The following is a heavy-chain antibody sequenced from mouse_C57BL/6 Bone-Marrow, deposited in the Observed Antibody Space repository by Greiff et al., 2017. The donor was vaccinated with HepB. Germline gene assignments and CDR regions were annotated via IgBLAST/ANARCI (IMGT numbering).Heavy chain of an antibody. CDR3: VSYYYGSSFFAY. Sequence: QVQLKESGPELVKPGASVKISCKASGYAFSSSWMNWVKQRPGKGLEWIGRIYPGDGDTNYNGKFKGKATLTADKSSSTAYMRLSSLTSEDSAVYFCVSYYYGSSFFAYWGQGTLVTVSA. CDR2: IYPGDGDT. V-gene: IGHV1-82*01. J-gene: IGHJ3*01. D-gene: IGHD1-1*01. CDR1: GYAFSSSW.